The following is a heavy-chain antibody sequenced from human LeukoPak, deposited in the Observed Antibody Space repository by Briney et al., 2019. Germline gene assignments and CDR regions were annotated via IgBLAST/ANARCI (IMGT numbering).Heavy chain of an antibody. Sequence: PSETLSLTCAVYGGSFSGYYWSWIRQPPGKGLEWIGEINHSGSTNYNPSLKSRVTISVDTSKNQFSLNLSSVSAADTAVYYCARTCPHGSGSYYRSSYYFDYWGQGTLVTVSS. CDR2: INHSGST. CDR1: GGSFSGYY. CDR3: ARTCPHGSGSYYRSSYYFDY. V-gene: IGHV4-34*01. J-gene: IGHJ4*02. D-gene: IGHD3-10*01.